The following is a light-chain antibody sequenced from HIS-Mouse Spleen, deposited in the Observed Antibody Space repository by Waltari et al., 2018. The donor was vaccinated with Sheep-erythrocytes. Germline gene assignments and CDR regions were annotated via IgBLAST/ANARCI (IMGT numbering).Light chain of an antibody. Sequence: QSALTQPRSVYGSPGQSVTISCTGTSSDVGGYNYVFWYQQHPGKAPKLMIYDVSKRPSGVPVRFSGSKTGNTASLTISGLQAEDEADYYCCSYAGSYNHVFATGTKVTVL. V-gene: IGLV2-11*01. CDR1: SSDVGGYNY. CDR3: CSYAGSYNHV. CDR2: DVS. J-gene: IGLJ1*01.